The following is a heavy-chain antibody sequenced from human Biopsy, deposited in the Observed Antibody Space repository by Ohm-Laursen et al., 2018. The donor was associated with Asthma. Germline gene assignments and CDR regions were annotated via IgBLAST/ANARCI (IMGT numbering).Heavy chain of an antibody. CDR3: ARVASYGDIYFAIDV. CDR2: ISPSGNT. J-gene: IGHJ6*02. D-gene: IGHD4-17*01. Sequence: SDTLSLTCAVSGGSISSGGFSWTWIRQPPGKGLEWIGFISPSGNTYYSPSLKSRLTISVDRSKNQFSLRLSSVTAADTAMYYCARVASYGDIYFAIDVWGPGTTVSV. V-gene: IGHV4-30-2*01. CDR1: GGSISSGGFS.